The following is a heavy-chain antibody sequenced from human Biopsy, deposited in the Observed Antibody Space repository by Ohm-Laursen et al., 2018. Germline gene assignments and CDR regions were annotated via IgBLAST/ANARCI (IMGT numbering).Heavy chain of an antibody. CDR3: GRREVVITHDAFDT. Sequence: SETLSLTCTVSGASVTSGSYYWSWIRQPPGKGLEWLGYISNIGSTNRTPSLKSRVTILVDASKNLFPQKLNSVTAADPAVYYCGRREVVITHDAFDTWGQGTMVTVSS. J-gene: IGHJ3*02. V-gene: IGHV4-61*01. CDR1: GASVTSGSYY. D-gene: IGHD3-22*01. CDR2: ISNIGST.